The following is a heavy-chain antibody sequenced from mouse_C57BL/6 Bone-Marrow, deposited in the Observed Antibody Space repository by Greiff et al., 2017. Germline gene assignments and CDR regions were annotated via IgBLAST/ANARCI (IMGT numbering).Heavy chain of an antibody. J-gene: IGHJ3*01. CDR3: ASNPSYYYGSSYTWFAY. Sequence: QVQLQQSGPELVKPGASVKISCKASGYAFSSSWMNWVKQRPGKGLEWIGRIYPGGGDTNYNGKFKGKATLTADKSSSTAYMQLSSLTSEDSAVYFGASNPSYYYGSSYTWFAYWGQGTLVTVSA. CDR1: GYAFSSSW. CDR2: IYPGGGDT. V-gene: IGHV1-82*01. D-gene: IGHD1-1*01.